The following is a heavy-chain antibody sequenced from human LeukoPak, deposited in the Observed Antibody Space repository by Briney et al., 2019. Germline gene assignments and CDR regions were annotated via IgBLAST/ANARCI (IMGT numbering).Heavy chain of an antibody. V-gene: IGHV4-59*01. CDR1: GGSISSYY. CDR2: IYYSGST. J-gene: IGHJ6*02. CDR3: ARDLVRVGPVAGSAYYYGMDV. D-gene: IGHD6-19*01. Sequence: KPSETLSLTCTVSGGSISSYYWSWIRQPPGKGLEWIGYIYYSGSTNYNPSLKSRVTISVDTSKNQFSLKLSSVTAADTAVYYCARDLVRVGPVAGSAYYYGMDVWGQGTTVTVSS.